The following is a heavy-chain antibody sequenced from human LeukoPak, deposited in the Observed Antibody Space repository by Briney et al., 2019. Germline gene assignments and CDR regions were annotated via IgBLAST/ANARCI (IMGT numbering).Heavy chain of an antibody. J-gene: IGHJ4*02. V-gene: IGHV3-23*01. CDR2: ISGDGSET. D-gene: IGHD2-15*01. CDR3: AKGGHYSFFDY. Sequence: GRSLRLSCAASGFTFSSYAMTWVRQAPGKGLEWVSTISGDGSETFFTDSVKGRFTISRDNSKSTVSLQVNSLRVEDTAVYYCAKGGHYSFFDYWGQGTLVTVSS. CDR1: GFTFSSYA.